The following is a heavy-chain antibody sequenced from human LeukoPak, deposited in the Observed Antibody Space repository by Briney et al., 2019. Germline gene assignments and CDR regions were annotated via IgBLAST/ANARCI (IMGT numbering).Heavy chain of an antibody. CDR3: ARDSASYSSSWGGAFDI. V-gene: IGHV3-9*01. Sequence: PGGSLRLSCAASGFPFDNYAMHWVRQAPGKGLEWVSSISWNSGSIGYVDSVKGRFTISRDNAKNSLYLQMNSLRAEDTAVYYCARDSASYSSSWGGAFDIWGQGTMVTVSS. CDR1: GFPFDNYA. D-gene: IGHD6-13*01. J-gene: IGHJ3*02. CDR2: ISWNSGSI.